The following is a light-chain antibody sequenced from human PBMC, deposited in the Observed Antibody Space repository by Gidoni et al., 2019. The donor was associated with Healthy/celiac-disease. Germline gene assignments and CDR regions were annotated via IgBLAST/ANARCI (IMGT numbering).Light chain of an antibody. CDR1: QSVSSN. Sequence: EIVMTQSPATLSVSPGERATRSCRASQSVSSNLAWNQQKPGQAPRLLIYGASTRATGIPARFSGSGSGTEFTLTISSLQSEDFAVYYCQQYNNWPLTFGQGTKLEIK. V-gene: IGKV3-15*01. CDR3: QQYNNWPLT. CDR2: GAS. J-gene: IGKJ2*01.